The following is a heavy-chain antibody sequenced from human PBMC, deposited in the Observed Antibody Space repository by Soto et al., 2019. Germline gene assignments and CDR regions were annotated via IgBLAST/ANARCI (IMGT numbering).Heavy chain of an antibody. CDR2: ISGYNGNT. CDR1: GYTFSNYG. CDR3: SRFIMVGGWFDPNYYHGMDV. J-gene: IGHJ6*02. D-gene: IGHD6-19*01. Sequence: QVQLVQSGAEVKKPGASVTVSCKTSGYTFSNYGINWVRQAPGQGLEWMGWISGYNGNTNYAQTVQGRVTMTTDTSPGTVYMELRSLKSDDTAIYSCSRFIMVGGWFDPNYYHGMDVWGQGTTVTVSS. V-gene: IGHV1-18*01.